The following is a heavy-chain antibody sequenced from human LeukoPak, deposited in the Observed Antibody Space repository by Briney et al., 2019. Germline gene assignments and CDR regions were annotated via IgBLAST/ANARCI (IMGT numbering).Heavy chain of an antibody. D-gene: IGHD4-17*01. CDR1: GGTFSSYA. J-gene: IGHJ4*02. CDR2: ISAYNGNT. V-gene: IGHV1-18*01. Sequence: ASVKVSCKASGGTFSSYAISWVRQAPGQGLEWMGWISAYNGNTNYAQKLQGRVTMTTDTSTSTAYMELRSLRSDDTAVYYCARVGHDYGDYPFDYWGQGTLVTVSS. CDR3: ARVGHDYGDYPFDY.